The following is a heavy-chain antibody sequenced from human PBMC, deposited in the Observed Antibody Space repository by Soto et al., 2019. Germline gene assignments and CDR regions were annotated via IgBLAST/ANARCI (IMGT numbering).Heavy chain of an antibody. CDR2: ISAYNGNT. J-gene: IGHJ4*02. Sequence: ASVKVFCKASGYTFTSYGISWVRQAPGQGLEWMGWISAYNGNTNYAQKLQGRVTMTTDTSTSTAYMELRSLRSDDTAVYYCARSLSTVWSSGDFDYWGQGTLVTVSS. V-gene: IGHV1-18*01. CDR3: ARSLSTVWSSGDFDY. CDR1: GYTFTSYG. D-gene: IGHD4-17*01.